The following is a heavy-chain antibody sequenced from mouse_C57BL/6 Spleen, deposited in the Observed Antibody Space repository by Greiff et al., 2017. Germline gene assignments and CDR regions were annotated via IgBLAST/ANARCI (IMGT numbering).Heavy chain of an antibody. D-gene: IGHD2-4*01. CDR2: IDPSDSET. CDR3: ARSDDSGSDWYFEV. J-gene: IGHJ1*03. CDR1: GYTFTSYW. V-gene: IGHV1-52*01. Sequence: QVQLHQPGAELVRPGSSVKLSCKASGYTFTSYWMHWVKQRPIQGLEWIGNIDPSDSETHYNQKFKDKATLTVDTSSSTAYMQLSSLTSEDSAVYYCARSDDSGSDWYFEVWGTGTTVTVSS.